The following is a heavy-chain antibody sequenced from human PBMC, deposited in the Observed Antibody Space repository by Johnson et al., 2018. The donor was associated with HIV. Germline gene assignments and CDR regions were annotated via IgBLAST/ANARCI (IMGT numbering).Heavy chain of an antibody. CDR2: ISWNSGSI. CDR1: GFTFDDYA. J-gene: IGHJ3*02. D-gene: IGHD5-12*01. Sequence: VQLVESGGGLVQPGRSLRLSCAASGFTFDDYAMHWVRQVPGKGLEWVSGISWNSGSIGYADSVKGRFTISRDNAKNSLYLQMNSLRAEDTAVYYCARDSGYEDHDGFDIWGQGTVVTVSS. V-gene: IGHV3-9*01. CDR3: ARDSGYEDHDGFDI.